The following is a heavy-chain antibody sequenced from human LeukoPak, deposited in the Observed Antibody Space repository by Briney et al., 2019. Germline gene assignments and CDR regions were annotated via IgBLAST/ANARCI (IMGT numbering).Heavy chain of an antibody. D-gene: IGHD2-15*01. J-gene: IGHJ6*03. Sequence: GASVKVSCKASGYTFTSYGISWVRQAPGQGLEWMGWISAYNGNTNYAQKLQGRVTMTTDTSTSTAYMELRSLRSDDTAVYHCARDYIGYCSGGSCYGPYYYYYYMDVWGKGTTVTVSS. CDR1: GYTFTSYG. CDR3: ARDYIGYCSGGSCYGPYYYYYYMDV. CDR2: ISAYNGNT. V-gene: IGHV1-18*01.